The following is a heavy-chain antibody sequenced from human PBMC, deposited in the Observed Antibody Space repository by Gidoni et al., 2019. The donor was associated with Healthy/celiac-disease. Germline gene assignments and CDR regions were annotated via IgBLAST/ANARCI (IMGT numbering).Heavy chain of an antibody. Sequence: EVQLVESGGGLVKPGGSLRLSCAASGFTFRGHSMNWVRQAPGKGLEWVSSISSSSSYIYYADSVKGRFTISRDNAKNSLYLQMNSLRAEDTAVYYCARVSKGSSSGTDRQVRDYYYYYYMDVWGKGTTVTVSS. J-gene: IGHJ6*03. CDR1: GFTFRGHS. D-gene: IGHD6-6*01. CDR2: ISSSSSYI. V-gene: IGHV3-21*01. CDR3: ARVSKGSSSGTDRQVRDYYYYYYMDV.